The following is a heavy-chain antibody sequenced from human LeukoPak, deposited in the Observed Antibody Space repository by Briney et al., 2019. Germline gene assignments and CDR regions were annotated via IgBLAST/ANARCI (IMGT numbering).Heavy chain of an antibody. V-gene: IGHV4-61*02. D-gene: IGHD6-13*01. CDR1: GGSISSGSYY. J-gene: IGHJ4*02. CDR2: IYTSGST. CDR3: ARGRGSSWYYFDY. Sequence: PSETLSLTCTVSGGSISSGSYYWSWIRQPAGKGLEWIGRIYTSGSTNYNPSLKSRVTMSVDTSKNQLSLNLSSVTAADTAVYYCARGRGSSWYYFDYWGQGTLVTVSS.